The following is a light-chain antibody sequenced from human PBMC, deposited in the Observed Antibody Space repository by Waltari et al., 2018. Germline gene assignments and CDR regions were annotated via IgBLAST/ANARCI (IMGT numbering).Light chain of an antibody. Sequence: QSVLTQPPSASGTPGQRVTISCFGSSSAIGDNYVYWYKQLPGTAPKLLIYGNTQRPSGVPDRFSGSKSGTSASLAISDLRSEDEADYYCAAWDDNLLYVFGTGTKVTVL. CDR3: AAWDDNLLYV. J-gene: IGLJ1*01. CDR1: SSAIGDNY. V-gene: IGLV1-47*01. CDR2: GNT.